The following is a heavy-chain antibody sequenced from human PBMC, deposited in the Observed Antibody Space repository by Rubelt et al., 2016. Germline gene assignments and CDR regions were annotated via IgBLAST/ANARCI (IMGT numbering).Heavy chain of an antibody. Sequence: QVQLQESGPGLLKPSETLSLPCTVSGYSISSGYYWGWIRQPPGKGLEWIGSIYHSGSTYYNPSLKSLVSYSVDTSKNQFALKVGSLTAADTAVYYCARGDYGSGSLDYWGQGTLVTVSS. CDR2: IYHSGST. CDR1: GYSISSGYY. J-gene: IGHJ4*02. D-gene: IGHD3-10*01. V-gene: IGHV4-38-2*02. CDR3: ARGDYGSGSLDY.